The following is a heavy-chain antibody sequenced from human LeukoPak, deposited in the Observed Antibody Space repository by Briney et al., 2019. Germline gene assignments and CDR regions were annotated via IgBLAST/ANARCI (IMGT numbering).Heavy chain of an antibody. D-gene: IGHD1-1*01. CDR3: ATATGSIYYYFDY. V-gene: IGHV1-24*01. J-gene: IGHJ4*02. CDR2: FDPEDGKT. CDR1: GYTLTGLS. Sequence: ASVKVSCKFSGYTLTGLSMHWVRHAPGKGLEWMGGFDPEDGKTIYAQKFQGRVTMTEDTSTDTAYMELSSLRSEDTAVYYCATATGSIYYYFDYWGQGTLVTVSS.